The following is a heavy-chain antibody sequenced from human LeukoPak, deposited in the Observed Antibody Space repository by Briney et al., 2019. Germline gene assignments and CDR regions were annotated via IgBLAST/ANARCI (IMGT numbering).Heavy chain of an antibody. Sequence: SETLSLTCVVYGGSFSSYYWSWIRQPPGKGLEWTGEINHSGSTNYNPSLKSRVTISVDTSKNQFSLKVSSVTAADTAVYYCARGSRLTGAFDIWGQGTMVTVSS. J-gene: IGHJ3*02. CDR2: INHSGST. CDR1: GGSFSSYY. CDR3: ARGSRLTGAFDI. V-gene: IGHV4-34*01. D-gene: IGHD3-9*01.